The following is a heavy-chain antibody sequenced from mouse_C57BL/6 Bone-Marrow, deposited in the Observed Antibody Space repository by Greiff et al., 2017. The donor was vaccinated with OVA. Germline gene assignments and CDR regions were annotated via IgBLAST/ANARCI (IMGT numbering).Heavy chain of an antibody. CDR3: ARWFYDGYLYAMDY. Sequence: EVKLVESGGGLVKPGGSLKLSCAASGFTFSSYAMSWVRQTPEKRLEWVATISDGGSYTYYPDNVKGRFTISRDNAKNNLYLQMSHLKSEDTAMYYCARWFYDGYLYAMDYWGQGTSVTVSS. V-gene: IGHV5-4*03. J-gene: IGHJ4*01. D-gene: IGHD2-3*01. CDR1: GFTFSSYA. CDR2: ISDGGSYT.